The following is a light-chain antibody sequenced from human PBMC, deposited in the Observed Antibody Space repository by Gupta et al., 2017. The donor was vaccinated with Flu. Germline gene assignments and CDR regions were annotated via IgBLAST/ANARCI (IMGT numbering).Light chain of an antibody. CDR2: SAS. CDR1: QSISKY. V-gene: IGKV1-39*01. Sequence: PSSLSASVGDRVTITCRASQSISKYLNWYQQQPGKAPKLLIYSASTLQSGVPSRFSGSGSGTDFTLTISRLRPEDFATYYCQQSHSIPYTFGQGTKVEF. CDR3: QQSHSIPYT. J-gene: IGKJ2*01.